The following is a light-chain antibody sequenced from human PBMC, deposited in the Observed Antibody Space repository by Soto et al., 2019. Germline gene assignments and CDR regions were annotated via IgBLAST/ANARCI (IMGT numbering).Light chain of an antibody. CDR3: QHYNSYSEA. J-gene: IGKJ1*01. V-gene: IGKV1-9*01. CDR2: AAS. Sequence: IQLTQSPSFLSASVGDRVTISCRASQGISSYLAWYQHKPGKAPNLLISAASTLQSGVPSRFSGSGSGTEFTLTISSLQPEDFATYYCQHYNSYSEAFGQGTKVDIK. CDR1: QGISSY.